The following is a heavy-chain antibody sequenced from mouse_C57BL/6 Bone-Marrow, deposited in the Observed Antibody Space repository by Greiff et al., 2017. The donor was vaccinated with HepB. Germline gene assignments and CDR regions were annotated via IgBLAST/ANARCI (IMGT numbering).Heavy chain of an antibody. V-gene: IGHV2-4*01. J-gene: IGHJ2*01. Sequence: VQRVESGPGLVQPSQSLSITCTVSGFSLTSYGVHWVRQPPGKGLEWLGVIWSGGSTDYNAAFISRLSISKDNSKSQVFFKMNSLQADDTAIYYCAADSSGSGTYYFDYWGQGTTLTVSS. D-gene: IGHD3-2*02. CDR2: IWSGGST. CDR1: GFSLTSYG. CDR3: AADSSGSGTYYFDY.